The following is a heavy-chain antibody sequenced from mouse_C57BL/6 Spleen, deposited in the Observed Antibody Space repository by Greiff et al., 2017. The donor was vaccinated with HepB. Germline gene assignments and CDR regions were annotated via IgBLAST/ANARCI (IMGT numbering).Heavy chain of an antibody. V-gene: IGHV1-82*01. J-gene: IGHJ2*01. CDR2: IYPGDGDT. CDR3: ARSRDYFDY. CDR1: GYAFSSSW. Sequence: QVQLKESGPELVKPGASVKISCKASGYAFSSSWMNWVKQRPGKGLGWIGRIYPGDGDTNYNGKFKGKATLTADKSSSTAYMQLSSLTSEDSAVYFCARSRDYFDYWGQGTTLTVSS.